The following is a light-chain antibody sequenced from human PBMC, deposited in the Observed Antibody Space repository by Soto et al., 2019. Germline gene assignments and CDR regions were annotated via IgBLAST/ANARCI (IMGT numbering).Light chain of an antibody. J-gene: IGKJ1*01. Sequence: EIVLTQSPATLSLSPGERATLSCRASQSVNSYLAWYQQRPGQAPRLLIYDASNRASGIPARFSGSGSGTDFTLTISSLEPEDFAVYYCHQRINWPLTFGQGTKV. CDR1: QSVNSY. V-gene: IGKV3-11*01. CDR3: HQRINWPLT. CDR2: DAS.